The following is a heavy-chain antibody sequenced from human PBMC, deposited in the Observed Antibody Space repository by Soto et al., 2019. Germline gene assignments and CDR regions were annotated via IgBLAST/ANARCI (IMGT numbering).Heavy chain of an antibody. CDR1: GFTFSTYA. D-gene: IGHD6-19*01. J-gene: IGHJ4*02. Sequence: GGSLRLSCAVSGFTFSTYAMSWVRQAPGKGPEWVSGISGGGSSTYYADSVKGRFTISRDNSKNTPYLQMNSLRAEDTALYYCARHSSGWYLMGDYWGQGTLVTVSS. CDR3: ARHSSGWYLMGDY. CDR2: ISGGGSST. V-gene: IGHV3-23*01.